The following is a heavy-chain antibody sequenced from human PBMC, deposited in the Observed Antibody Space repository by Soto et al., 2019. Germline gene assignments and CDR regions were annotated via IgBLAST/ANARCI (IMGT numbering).Heavy chain of an antibody. J-gene: IGHJ4*02. D-gene: IGHD6-19*01. CDR1: GYTFTSYG. Sequence: QVQLVQSGAEVKKPGASVKVSCKASGYTFTSYGISWVRQAPGQGLEWMGWIRVYNGYTNYAQKFQGRVTMTTDTSTSTAYMELRSLISGDTAVYYCARASDGYRSGWYVGYFDYWGQGTLVTVSS. V-gene: IGHV1-18*04. CDR2: IRVYNGYT. CDR3: ARASDGYRSGWYVGYFDY.